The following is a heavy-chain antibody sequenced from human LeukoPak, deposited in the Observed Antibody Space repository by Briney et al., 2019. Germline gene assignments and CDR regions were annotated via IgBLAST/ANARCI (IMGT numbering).Heavy chain of an antibody. CDR3: ARGNWHFDY. CDR1: GDSVSSSSAA. Sequence: SQTLSLTCAISGDSVSSSSAAWNWIRQSPSRGLEWLGRTFYRSTWYNDYAVSVKSRITISPDTSKNQFSLQLISVAPDDVAVYYCARGNWHFDYWGQGTLVTVSS. CDR2: TFYRSTWYN. D-gene: IGHD1-20*01. J-gene: IGHJ4*02. V-gene: IGHV6-1*01.